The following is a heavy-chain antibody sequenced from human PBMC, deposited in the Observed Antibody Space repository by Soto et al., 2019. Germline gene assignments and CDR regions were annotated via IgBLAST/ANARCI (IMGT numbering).Heavy chain of an antibody. CDR1: GFTVSSNY. D-gene: IGHD3-3*01. Sequence: EVQLVESGGGLVQPGGSLRLSCAASGFTVSSNYMSWVRQAPGKGLEWVSVIYSSGSTYYADSVKGRFTISRDNSNNTLYLQMNGLRAEDTVVYYCARDFWSGYSLYWGQGTLDTVSS. V-gene: IGHV3-66*01. CDR2: IYSSGST. CDR3: ARDFWSGYSLY. J-gene: IGHJ4*02.